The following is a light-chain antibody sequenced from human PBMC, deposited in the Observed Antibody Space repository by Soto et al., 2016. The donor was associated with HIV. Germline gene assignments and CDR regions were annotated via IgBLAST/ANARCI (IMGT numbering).Light chain of an antibody. J-gene: IGKJ1*01. Sequence: DIQMTQSPYTLSASVGDRVTFTCRASQSISGFLAWYQQKPGKAPKLLIFKASSLQFGAPSRFSGSASGTDFTLTINSLEPDDVGTYYCQQYSHYWWTFGHGTKVEIK. V-gene: IGKV1-5*03. CDR1: QSISGF. CDR2: KAS. CDR3: QQYSHYWWT.